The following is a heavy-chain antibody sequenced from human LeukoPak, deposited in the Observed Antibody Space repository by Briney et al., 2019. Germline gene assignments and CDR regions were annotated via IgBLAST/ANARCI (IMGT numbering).Heavy chain of an antibody. J-gene: IGHJ3*01. CDR1: GFTFSNNW. V-gene: IGHV3-7*04. Sequence: TGGSLRLSCAASGFTFSNNWMTWVRQAPGKGLEWVANIKQDETEKYYVDSVKGRFTISRDNAKNSVYLQMNSLRVEDTAMYYCARGKAVDVWGQGTMVTVSS. CDR3: ARGKAVDV. CDR2: IKQDETEK.